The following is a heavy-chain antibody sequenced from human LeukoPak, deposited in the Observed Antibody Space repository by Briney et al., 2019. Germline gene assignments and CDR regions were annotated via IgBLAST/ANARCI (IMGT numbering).Heavy chain of an antibody. CDR1: GLTFSSYA. V-gene: IGHV3-23*01. CDR3: AKVVPAAISIIDAFDI. Sequence: PGGSLRLSCAASGLTFSSYAMSWVRQAPGKGLEWVSAISGSGGSTYYADSVKGRFTISRDNSKNTLYLQMNSLRAEDTAVYYCAKVVPAAISIIDAFDIWGQGTMVTVSS. D-gene: IGHD2-2*01. J-gene: IGHJ3*02. CDR2: ISGSGGST.